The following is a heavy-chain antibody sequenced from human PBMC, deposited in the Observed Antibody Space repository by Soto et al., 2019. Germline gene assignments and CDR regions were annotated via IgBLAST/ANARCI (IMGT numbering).Heavy chain of an antibody. Sequence: ASVKVSCKASGYTFTSYYMHWVRQAPGQGLEWMGIINPSGGSTSYAQKFQGRVTMTRDASTSTVYMEPSSLRSEDTAVYYCASSSTDGYNPPKWFDPWGQGTLVTVSS. CDR3: ASSSTDGYNPPKWFDP. D-gene: IGHD5-12*01. CDR1: GYTFTSYY. V-gene: IGHV1-46*01. CDR2: INPSGGST. J-gene: IGHJ5*02.